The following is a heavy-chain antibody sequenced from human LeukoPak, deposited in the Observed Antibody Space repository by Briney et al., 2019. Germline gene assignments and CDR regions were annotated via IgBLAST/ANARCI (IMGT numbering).Heavy chain of an antibody. CDR3: ARLYYYGSGYLYYYYYYYMDV. V-gene: IGHV3-13*01. Sequence: GGSLRLSCAASGFTFRSYDMHWVRQATGKGLEWVSGIGTAGEIYYPGSVKGRFTISRENAKNSLYLQMNSLRAGDTAVYYCARLYYYGSGYLYYYYYYYMDVWGKGTTVTISS. D-gene: IGHD3-10*01. CDR1: GFTFRSYD. CDR2: IGTAGEI. J-gene: IGHJ6*03.